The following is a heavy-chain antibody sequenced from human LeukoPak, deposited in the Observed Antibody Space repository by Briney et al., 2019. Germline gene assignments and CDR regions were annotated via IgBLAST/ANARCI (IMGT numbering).Heavy chain of an antibody. CDR3: VKEGDDSSGYHQEFDY. V-gene: IGHV3-64D*06. J-gene: IGHJ4*02. CDR1: GFTFSSYA. Sequence: PGGSLRLSCSASGFTFSSYAMHWVRQAPGKGLEYVSAISSNGGSTYYADSVKGRFTISRDNSKNTLNLQMSSLRAEDTAVYYCVKEGDDSSGYHQEFDYWGQGTLVTVSS. D-gene: IGHD3-22*01. CDR2: ISSNGGST.